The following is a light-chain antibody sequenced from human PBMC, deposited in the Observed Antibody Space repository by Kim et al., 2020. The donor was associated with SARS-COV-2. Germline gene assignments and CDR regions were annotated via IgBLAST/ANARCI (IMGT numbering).Light chain of an antibody. CDR3: SSYTIRATWV. CDR2: EVS. CDR1: YRDVGGYDF. J-gene: IGLJ3*02. V-gene: IGLV2-14*01. Sequence: QSALTQPASVSGSPGQSITISCTGTYRDVGGYDFVSWYQHHPGKAPRLMIYEVSKRPSGVSDRFSGSKSGNTASLTISGLQTEDEADYYCSSYTIRATWVFGGGTKVTVL.